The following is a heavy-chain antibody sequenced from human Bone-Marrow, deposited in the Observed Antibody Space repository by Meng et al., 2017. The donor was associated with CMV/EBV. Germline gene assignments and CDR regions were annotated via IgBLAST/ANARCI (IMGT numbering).Heavy chain of an antibody. D-gene: IGHD2-2*01. J-gene: IGHJ5*02. Sequence: SETLSLTCTLSGGSLNSRSDFWAWIRQTPGKGLEWIGNVYYSGSTYYNPSLKSRVTISVDTSKNQFSLKLSSVTAADTAVYYCAREAYCSSTSCSRGDNWFDPWGQGTLVTVSS. CDR3: AREAYCSSTSCSRGDNWFDP. CDR2: VYYSGST. CDR1: GGSLNSRSDF. V-gene: IGHV4-39*07.